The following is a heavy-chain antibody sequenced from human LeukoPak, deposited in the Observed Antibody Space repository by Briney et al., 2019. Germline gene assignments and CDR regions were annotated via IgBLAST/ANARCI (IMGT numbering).Heavy chain of an antibody. CDR2: IWSDGSNE. CDR1: GFTFSSFG. CDR3: ARAHSSSWYREYFQH. Sequence: PGGSLRLSCAASGFTFSSFGMHWVRQAPGKGLEWVAIIWSDGSNEVYIESVKGRFTISRDNSKNTLYLHMNSLRGEDTAMYFCARAHSSSWYREYFQHWGQGTLVTVSS. V-gene: IGHV3-33*01. J-gene: IGHJ1*01. D-gene: IGHD6-13*01.